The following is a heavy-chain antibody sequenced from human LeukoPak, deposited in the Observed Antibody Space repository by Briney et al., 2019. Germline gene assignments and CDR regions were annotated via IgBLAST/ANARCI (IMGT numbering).Heavy chain of an antibody. J-gene: IGHJ6*03. CDR3: ARHGAYSSHYYYYYMDV. CDR2: IYPGDSDT. Sequence: GESLKISCKGSGYSFTSYWIGWVRQMPGKGLEGMGIIYPGDSDTRYSSSFQGQVTISADKSISTAYLQWSSLKASDTAMYYCARHGAYSSHYYYYYMDVWGKGTTVTVSS. CDR1: GYSFTSYW. V-gene: IGHV5-51*01. D-gene: IGHD6-19*01.